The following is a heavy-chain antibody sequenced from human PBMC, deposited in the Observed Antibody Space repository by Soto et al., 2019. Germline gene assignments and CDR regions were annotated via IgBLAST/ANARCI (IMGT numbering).Heavy chain of an antibody. CDR2: IRKKANSYTT. D-gene: IGHD6-19*01. Sequence: GGSLRLSCAVSGFTFSDHYMDWVRQAPGKGLEWVGRIRKKANSYTTEYAASVKGRFTISRDDSKNSLYLQMHSLKTEDTAVYYCARNLGYSSSYYFDYWGQGTLVTVSS. V-gene: IGHV3-72*01. CDR1: GFTFSDHY. CDR3: ARNLGYSSSYYFDY. J-gene: IGHJ4*02.